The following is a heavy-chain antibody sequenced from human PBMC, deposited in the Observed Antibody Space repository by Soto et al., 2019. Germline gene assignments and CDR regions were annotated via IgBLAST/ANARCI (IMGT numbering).Heavy chain of an antibody. J-gene: IGHJ4*02. Sequence: SETLSLTCTVSVGSISSSSYYWGWIRQPPGKRLEWIGSIYYSGSTYYNPSLQSRVSISVDTSKNEVSLKLTSVIAADTAVYYCARHRSNWFVDYWGQGTLVTVSS. CDR2: IYYSGST. V-gene: IGHV4-39*01. D-gene: IGHD6-13*01. CDR1: VGSISSSSYY. CDR3: ARHRSNWFVDY.